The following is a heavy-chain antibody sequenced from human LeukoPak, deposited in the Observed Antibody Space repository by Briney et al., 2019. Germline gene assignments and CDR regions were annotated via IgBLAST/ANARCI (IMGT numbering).Heavy chain of an antibody. CDR2: IYYSGST. V-gene: IGHV4-30-4*08. J-gene: IGHJ4*02. D-gene: IGHD3-3*01. CDR3: ARFSTIFGVGY. Sequence: PSQTLSLTCTVSGGSISSGDYYWSWIRQPPGRGLEWIGYIYYSGSTYYNPSLKSRVTISVDTSKNQFSLKLSSVTAADTAVYYCARFSTIFGVGYWGQGTLVTVSS. CDR1: GGSISSGDYY.